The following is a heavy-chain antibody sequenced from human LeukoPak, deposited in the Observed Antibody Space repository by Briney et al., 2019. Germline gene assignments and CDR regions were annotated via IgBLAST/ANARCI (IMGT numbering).Heavy chain of an antibody. CDR3: ARRAGAYSHPYDY. V-gene: IGHV3-48*03. CDR2: ISSSDDIV. J-gene: IGHJ4*02. D-gene: IGHD4/OR15-4a*01. Sequence: GGSLRLSCAASGFTFSRCETNWVRQAPGKGLEWVSYISSSDDIVDYADSVKGRFTISRDNAKNTLYLQMNSLRAEDTAVYYCARRAGAYSHPYDYWGQGTLVTVSS. CDR1: GFTFSRCE.